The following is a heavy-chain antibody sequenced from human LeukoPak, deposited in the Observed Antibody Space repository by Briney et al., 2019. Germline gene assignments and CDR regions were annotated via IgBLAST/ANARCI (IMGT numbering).Heavy chain of an antibody. D-gene: IGHD3-10*01. V-gene: IGHV3-23*01. Sequence: GGSLRLSCAASGFTFSGYSMSWVRQAPGKGPEWVSTISGSGDNTYYADSVKGRFTISRDNSKNTLYLQMNSLRAEDPAVYYCAMDQDYCDSGSYYNLIDYWGQGTLVTVSS. J-gene: IGHJ4*02. CDR2: ISGSGDNT. CDR1: GFTFSGYS. CDR3: AMDQDYCDSGSYYNLIDY.